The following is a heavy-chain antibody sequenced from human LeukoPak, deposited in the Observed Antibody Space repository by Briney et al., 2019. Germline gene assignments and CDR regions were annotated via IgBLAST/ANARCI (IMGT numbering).Heavy chain of an antibody. J-gene: IGHJ4*02. Sequence: SETLSLTCAVYGGSFSGYYWSWIRQPPGKGLEWIGEINHSGSTNYNPSLKSRVTISVDTSKNQFSLKLSSVIAADTAVYYCARGNYDFWSGYYFPYDYWGQGTLVTVSS. CDR3: ARGNYDFWSGYYFPYDY. CDR2: INHSGST. V-gene: IGHV4-34*01. D-gene: IGHD3-3*01. CDR1: GGSFSGYY.